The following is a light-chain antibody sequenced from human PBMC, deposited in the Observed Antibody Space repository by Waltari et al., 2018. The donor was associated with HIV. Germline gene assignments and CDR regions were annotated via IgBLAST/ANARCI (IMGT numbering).Light chain of an antibody. CDR1: STDLGGYVY. V-gene: IGLV2-8*01. CDR2: EVT. CDR3: ASYAGISDWL. J-gene: IGLJ3*02. Sequence: QSALTQPPSASGSPGQSVTISCTGTSTDLGGYVYVSWYQQHPGKAPRLMLYEVTKRPSGVPDRFSGSKSGSTASLTVSGLQAEDEADYYCASYAGISDWLFGGGTKLTVL.